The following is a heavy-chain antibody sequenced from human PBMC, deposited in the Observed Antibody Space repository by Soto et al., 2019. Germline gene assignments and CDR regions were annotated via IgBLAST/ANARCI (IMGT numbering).Heavy chain of an antibody. D-gene: IGHD6-19*01. V-gene: IGHV1-69*13. CDR1: GGIFNTYA. CDR3: ARIAEAGPSLSYYYGMDV. Sequence: SVNVSCKASGGIFNTYAISWVLQAPGQGLEWMGGIIPVFGSTTYAQNFQGRVTITADESTSTAYMELSSLRSEDTAVYYCARIAEAGPSLSYYYGMDVWGQGTTVTVSS. J-gene: IGHJ6*02. CDR2: IIPVFGST.